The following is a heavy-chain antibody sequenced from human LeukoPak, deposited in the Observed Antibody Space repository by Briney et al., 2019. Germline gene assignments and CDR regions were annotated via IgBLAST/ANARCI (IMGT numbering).Heavy chain of an antibody. Sequence: SETLSLTCTVSGGSISRDYWSWIRQPPGKGLEWIGYIYYTGSTNYNPSLKSRATISVDTSKNHFSLELSSVTAADTAVYYCARDGIGTTFYYYMDVWGKGTTVTVSS. CDR1: GGSISRDY. V-gene: IGHV4-59*01. CDR3: ARDGIGTTFYYYMDV. D-gene: IGHD1-1*01. J-gene: IGHJ6*03. CDR2: IYYTGST.